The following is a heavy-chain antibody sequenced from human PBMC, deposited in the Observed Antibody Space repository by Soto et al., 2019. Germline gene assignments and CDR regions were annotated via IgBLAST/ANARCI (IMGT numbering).Heavy chain of an antibody. CDR2: IYYSGST. D-gene: IGHD2-21*01. J-gene: IGHJ4*02. Sequence: QVQLQESGPGLVKPSETLSLTCTVSGGSISSYYWSWIRQPPGKGLEWIGYIYYSGSTNYHPSLKSRFPTSVDTSKTQFSLKLSSVTAAATAVYYCATRWGGTFDYWGQGTLVTVSS. CDR1: GGSISSYY. CDR3: ATRWGGTFDY. V-gene: IGHV4-59*01.